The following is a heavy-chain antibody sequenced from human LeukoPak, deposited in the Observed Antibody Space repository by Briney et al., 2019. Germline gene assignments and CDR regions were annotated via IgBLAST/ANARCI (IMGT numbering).Heavy chain of an antibody. J-gene: IGHJ4*02. CDR1: GFTFNNYA. CDR3: GKTTVGYSSGRYPGWPVDY. Sequence: GGSLRLSCAASGFTFNNYAMYWVRQAPGKGLEWVSGIFGSGGSAHYADSVKGRFTISRDNSKNTVYLQLDSLRVEDTAVYYCGKTTVGYSSGRYPGWPVDYWGQGPLVTVSS. D-gene: IGHD2-15*01. CDR2: IFGSGGSA. V-gene: IGHV3-23*01.